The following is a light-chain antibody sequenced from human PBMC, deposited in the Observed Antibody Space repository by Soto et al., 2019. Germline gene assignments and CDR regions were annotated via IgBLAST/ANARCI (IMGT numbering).Light chain of an antibody. CDR1: SSDVGSYNR. CDR2: EVS. Sequence: QSALTQPPSVSGSPGQSVTISCTGTSSDVGSYNRVSWYQQPPGTAPKLMIYEVSNRPSGVPDRFSGSKSGNTASLTISGLQAEDAADYYCSSYTSSSTYVFGTGTNVTVL. V-gene: IGLV2-18*02. CDR3: SSYTSSSTYV. J-gene: IGLJ1*01.